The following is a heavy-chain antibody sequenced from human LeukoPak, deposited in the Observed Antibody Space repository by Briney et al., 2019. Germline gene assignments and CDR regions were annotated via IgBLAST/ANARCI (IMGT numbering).Heavy chain of an antibody. CDR3: ARAIVVVPTANVYFDY. D-gene: IGHD2-2*01. Sequence: GASVKVSCKASGCTFTGYYIHWVRQAPGQGLEWMGWINPNSGGTNSAQKFQGRVTMTGDTPISTAYMELSSLRSDDTAVYYCARAIVVVPTANVYFDYWGQGTLVTVSS. CDR2: INPNSGGT. V-gene: IGHV1-2*02. J-gene: IGHJ4*02. CDR1: GCTFTGYY.